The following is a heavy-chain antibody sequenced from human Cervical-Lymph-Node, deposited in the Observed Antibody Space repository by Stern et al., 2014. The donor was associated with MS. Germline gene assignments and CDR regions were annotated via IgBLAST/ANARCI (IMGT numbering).Heavy chain of an antibody. CDR3: AKGGSGSYLD. V-gene: IGHV3-30*04. CDR1: GFVFRRYA. Sequence: VQLVPSGGGVVQPGRSLRLSCAASGFVFRRYALHWVRQAPGKGLEWVALISYDGRDKYYTDSVKGRFTVSRDHSNNTVDLEMNSLRLEDTAVYYCAKGGSGSYLDWGQGSLVTVSS. J-gene: IGHJ4*02. D-gene: IGHD1-26*01. CDR2: ISYDGRDK.